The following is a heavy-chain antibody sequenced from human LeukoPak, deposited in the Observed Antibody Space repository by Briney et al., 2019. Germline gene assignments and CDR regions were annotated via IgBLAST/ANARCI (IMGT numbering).Heavy chain of an antibody. D-gene: IGHD3-10*01. Sequence: SQTLSLTCAISGDSVSSNNAAWNWVRQSPSRGLEWLGRTYYRSRWYNDYAVSVKSRVIISPDTSKNQFPLQLNSVTPEDTALYFCARDYASSKRGFYFYMDVWGKGTTVTVSS. J-gene: IGHJ6*03. CDR2: TYYRSRWYN. CDR3: ARDYASSKRGFYFYMDV. CDR1: GDSVSSNNAA. V-gene: IGHV6-1*01.